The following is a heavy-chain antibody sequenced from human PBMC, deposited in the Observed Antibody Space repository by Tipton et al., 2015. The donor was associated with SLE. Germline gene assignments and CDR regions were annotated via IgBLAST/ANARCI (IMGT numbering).Heavy chain of an antibody. V-gene: IGHV4-34*01. CDR1: GGSFSGYY. CDR2: INHSGST. Sequence: GLVKPSETLSLTCAVYGGSFSGYYWSWIRQPPGKGLEWIGDINHSGSTNYNPSLKSRVTISVDTSKNQFSLRLSSVTAADTAVYYCAKVMGPGQAFDIWGQGTMVTVSS. CDR3: AKVMGPGQAFDI. J-gene: IGHJ3*02. D-gene: IGHD5-24*01.